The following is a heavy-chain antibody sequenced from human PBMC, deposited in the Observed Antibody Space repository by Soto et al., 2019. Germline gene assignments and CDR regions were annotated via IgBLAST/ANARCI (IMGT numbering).Heavy chain of an antibody. CDR3: ARPPEPYRPVRRAFDI. Sequence: QVQLVQSGAEVKKPGASVKVSCKASGYTFTSYGISWVRQAPGQGLEWMGWISAYNGNTNYAQKLQGRGTMTTDTSTSTAYMELRSLRSDDTAVYFCARPPEPYRPVRRAFDIWGQGTMVTVSS. CDR2: ISAYNGNT. CDR1: GYTFTSYG. D-gene: IGHD1-26*01. V-gene: IGHV1-18*04. J-gene: IGHJ3*02.